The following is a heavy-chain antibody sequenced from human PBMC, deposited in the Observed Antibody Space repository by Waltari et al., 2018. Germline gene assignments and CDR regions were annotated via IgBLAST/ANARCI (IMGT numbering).Heavy chain of an antibody. CDR3: ARDSDAVGTYFDY. Sequence: QVQLVQSGAEVKTPGASLKVSCKSSGYTFPDSYIHWIRQAPGKGLEWMGWINLKSGYTTYAQKFQGRVTMTRDTSISTAYMELTRLTSDDTAVYYCARDSDAVGTYFDYWGQGTLVTVSS. D-gene: IGHD6-19*01. J-gene: IGHJ4*02. V-gene: IGHV1-2*02. CDR2: INLKSGYT. CDR1: GYTFPDSY.